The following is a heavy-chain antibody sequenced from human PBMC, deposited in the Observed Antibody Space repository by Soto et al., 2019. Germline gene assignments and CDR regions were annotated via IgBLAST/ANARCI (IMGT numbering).Heavy chain of an antibody. J-gene: IGHJ4*02. V-gene: IGHV3-11*01. D-gene: IGHD1-26*01. CDR1: GFSFSDYY. CDR3: ARLRPHGGNVYSFDS. CDR2: ISATGSTT. Sequence: QVQLVESGGGLVKPGGSLRLSCAASGFSFSDYYINWIRQAPGKGLEWLSYISATGSTTYYADSVKGRFTISRDNAKKSLYLQMNSLRAEDTAVYYCARLRPHGGNVYSFDSWGQGTLVTVSS.